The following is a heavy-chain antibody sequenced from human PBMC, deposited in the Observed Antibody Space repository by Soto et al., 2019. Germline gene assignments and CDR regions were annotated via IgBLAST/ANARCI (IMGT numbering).Heavy chain of an antibody. V-gene: IGHV4-30-4*01. J-gene: IGHJ2*01. CDR2: IFDSGST. CDR3: AREIIPLTTDWYFDL. CDR1: GGSISGGVYY. Sequence: QVQLQESGPGLVKPSQTLSPTCTVSGGSISGGVYYWSWIRQPPGKVLEWIGYIFDSGSTYYNPSLKSRVTISVQTSKNQFSLRLSSVTAADTAVYYCAREIIPLTTDWYFDLWGRGTLVTVSS. D-gene: IGHD4-17*01.